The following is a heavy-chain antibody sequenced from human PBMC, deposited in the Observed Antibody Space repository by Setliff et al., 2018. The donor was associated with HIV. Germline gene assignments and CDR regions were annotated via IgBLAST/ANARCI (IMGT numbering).Heavy chain of an antibody. CDR2: ISAYKGNT. CDR1: GYNFLSYG. D-gene: IGHD3-22*01. CDR3: AKADCTSSSCYSPFNA. V-gene: IGHV1-18*04. Sequence: ASVKVSCKAAGYNFLSYGFSWVRQAPGQGFQWMGWISAYKGNTIYAQNLQGRVTMTTDTSTSTVYMELRSLTSDDTAVYYFAKADCTSSSCYSPFNAWGPGTMVTVSS. J-gene: IGHJ3*01.